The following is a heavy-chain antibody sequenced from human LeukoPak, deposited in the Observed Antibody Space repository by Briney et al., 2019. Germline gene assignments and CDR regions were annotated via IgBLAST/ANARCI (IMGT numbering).Heavy chain of an antibody. CDR3: ARAPTTYYYDSSGYEILGGDFDY. V-gene: IGHV4-39*07. D-gene: IGHD3-22*01. CDR1: GGSISSSSYY. CDR2: IYYSGST. J-gene: IGHJ4*02. Sequence: SETLSLTCTVSGGSISSSSYYWGWIRQPPGKGLEWIGSIYYSGSTYYNPSLKSRVTISVDTSKNQFSLKLSSVTAADTAVYYCARAPTTYYYDSSGYEILGGDFDYWGQGTLVTVSS.